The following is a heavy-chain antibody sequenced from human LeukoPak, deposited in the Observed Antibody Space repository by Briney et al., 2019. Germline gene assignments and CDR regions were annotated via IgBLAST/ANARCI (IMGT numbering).Heavy chain of an antibody. CDR2: ISAYNGNT. J-gene: IGHJ4*02. CDR3: ARDILRTYSANFDY. CDR1: GYTFTSYG. D-gene: IGHD2-21*01. Sequence: GASVKVSCKASGYTFTSYGISWVRQAPGQGLEWMGWISAYNGNTNYAQKLQGRVTMTTDTSTSTAYMELRSLGSDDTAVYYCARDILRTYSANFDYWGQGTLVTVSS. V-gene: IGHV1-18*01.